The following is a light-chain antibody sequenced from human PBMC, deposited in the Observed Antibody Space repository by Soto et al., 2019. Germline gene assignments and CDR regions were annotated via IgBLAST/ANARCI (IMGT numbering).Light chain of an antibody. CDR1: SSNIGSDT. J-gene: IGLJ3*02. CDR3: AAWDDSLNGGV. Sequence: QSVLTQPPSASGTPGQRVTISCSGSSSNIGSDTVNWYQQLPGTAPKLLIYSNNQRPSGVPDRFSGSKSGTSASLAISELQSEDEADYYCAAWDDSLNGGVFGGGTQLTVL. V-gene: IGLV1-44*01. CDR2: SNN.